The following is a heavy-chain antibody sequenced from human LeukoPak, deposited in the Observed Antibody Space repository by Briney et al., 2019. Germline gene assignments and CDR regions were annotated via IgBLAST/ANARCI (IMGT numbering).Heavy chain of an antibody. D-gene: IGHD3-10*01. CDR3: ARDYYGSGSFDY. J-gene: IGHJ4*02. CDR1: GFTFSSYS. Sequence: SGGSLRLSCAASGFTFSSYSMNWVRQAPGKGLEWVSSISSSSSCIYYADSVKGRFTISRDNAKNSLYLQMNSLRAEDTAVYYCARDYYGSGSFDYWGQGTLVTVSS. V-gene: IGHV3-21*01. CDR2: ISSSSSCI.